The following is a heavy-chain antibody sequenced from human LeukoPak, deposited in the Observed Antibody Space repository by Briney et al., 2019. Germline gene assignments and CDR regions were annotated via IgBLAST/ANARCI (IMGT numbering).Heavy chain of an antibody. V-gene: IGHV4-38-2*02. CDR1: GYSISSTYY. CDR2: VFHSGNT. J-gene: IGHJ2*01. Sequence: PSETLSLTCTVSGYSISSTYYWGWIRQPPGKGLEWVGSVFHSGNTYYNPSLKSRLTISADTSKNQFSLKLSSVTAADTAVYYCARGVLAPHGLVVPAATDWYFDLWGRGTLVTVSS. D-gene: IGHD2-2*01. CDR3: ARGVLAPHGLVVPAATDWYFDL.